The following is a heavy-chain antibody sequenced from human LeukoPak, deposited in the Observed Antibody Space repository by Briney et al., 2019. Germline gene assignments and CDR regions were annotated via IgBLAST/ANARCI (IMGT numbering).Heavy chain of an antibody. CDR2: ISAYNGNT. J-gene: IGHJ4*02. CDR1: GYTFTSYG. D-gene: IGHD2-2*02. Sequence: ASVKVSCKASGYTFTSYGISWVRQAPGQGLEWMGWISAYNGNTNYAQKLQGRVTMTTDTSTSTAYMELRSLRSDDTAVYYCARADCSSTSCYKFDYWGQGTLVTVSS. CDR3: ARADCSSTSCYKFDY. V-gene: IGHV1-18*01.